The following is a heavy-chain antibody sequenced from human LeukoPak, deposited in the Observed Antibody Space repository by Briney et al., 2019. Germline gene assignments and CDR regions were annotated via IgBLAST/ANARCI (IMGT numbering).Heavy chain of an antibody. CDR1: GFTFSSYA. D-gene: IGHD3-3*01. CDR3: AKIPAYDFWSGYIDAFDI. V-gene: IGHV3-23*01. J-gene: IGHJ3*02. Sequence: GGSLRLSCAASGFTFSSYAMSWVRQAPGKGLEWVSAISGSGGSTYYADSVKGRFTISRDNSKNTLYLQMNSRRAEDTAVYYCAKIPAYDFWSGYIDAFDIWGQGTMVTVSS. CDR2: ISGSGGST.